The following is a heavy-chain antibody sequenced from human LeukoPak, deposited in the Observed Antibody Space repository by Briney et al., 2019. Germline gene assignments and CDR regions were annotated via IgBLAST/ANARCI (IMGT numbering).Heavy chain of an antibody. D-gene: IGHD5-24*01. CDR1: GGSISSSNW. J-gene: IGHJ4*02. CDR2: IYHSGST. CDR3: ARVAPRWLQSYFDY. V-gene: IGHV4-4*02. Sequence: SGTLSLTCAVSGGSISSSNWWSWVRQPPGKGLEWIGEIYHSGSTNYNPSLKSRVTISVDKSKNQFSLKLSSVTAADTAVYYCARVAPRWLQSYFDYWGQGTLVTVSS.